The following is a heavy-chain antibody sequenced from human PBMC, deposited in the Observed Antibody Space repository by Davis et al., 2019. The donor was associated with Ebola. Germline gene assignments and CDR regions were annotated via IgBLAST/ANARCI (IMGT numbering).Heavy chain of an antibody. Sequence: HTGGSLRLSCAASGFTFSDYWMHWVRQAPGKGLVWVSRINSDGSSTNYADSVKGRFTISRDNAKNTLYLQMNSLRAEDTAVYYCAKCDYGDYGIDYWGQGTLVTVSS. CDR3: AKCDYGDYGIDY. CDR1: GFTFSDYW. D-gene: IGHD4-17*01. V-gene: IGHV3-74*01. J-gene: IGHJ4*02. CDR2: INSDGSST.